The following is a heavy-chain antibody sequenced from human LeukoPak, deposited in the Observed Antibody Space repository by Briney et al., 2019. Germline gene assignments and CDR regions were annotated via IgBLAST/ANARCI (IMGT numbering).Heavy chain of an antibody. J-gene: IGHJ3*02. D-gene: IGHD6-6*01. CDR1: GGTFSSYA. V-gene: IGHV1-69*06. Sequence: SVKVSCKASGGTFSSYAISWVRQAPGQGLEWMGGIIPIFGTANYAQKFQGRVTITADKSTSTAYMELSSLRSEDTAVYYCARGIRGIAARDDAFDIWGQGTMVTVSS. CDR2: IIPIFGTA. CDR3: ARGIRGIAARDDAFDI.